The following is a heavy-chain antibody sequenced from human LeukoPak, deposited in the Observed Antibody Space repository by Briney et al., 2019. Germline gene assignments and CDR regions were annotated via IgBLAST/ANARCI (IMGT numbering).Heavy chain of an antibody. CDR1: GFTFSSSA. CDR3: ARVSYYDSSGYYFLSYVDY. V-gene: IGHV3-23*01. D-gene: IGHD3-22*01. CDR2: ISNNGGYT. Sequence: PGGSLRLSCAASGFTFSSSAMSWVRQAPGKGLEWVSAISNNGGYTYYADSVQGRFTISRDNSKSTLCLQMNSLGAEDTAVYYCARVSYYDSSGYYFLSYVDYWGQGTLVTVSS. J-gene: IGHJ4*02.